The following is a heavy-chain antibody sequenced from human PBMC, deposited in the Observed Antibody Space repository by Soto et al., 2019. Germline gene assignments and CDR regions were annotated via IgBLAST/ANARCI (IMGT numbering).Heavy chain of an antibody. CDR1: GSRFSNYV. CDR2: IIPIFNST. D-gene: IGHD2-2*02. J-gene: IGHJ4*02. V-gene: IGHV1-69*06. CDR3: AREGRGKKAGYNGLVSLGY. Sequence: QVQLVQSGAEVKTPGSSLKVSCKVSGSRFSNYVISWVRQAPGHGLEWLGRIIPIFNSTKYAQNFQGRVTLTADKSTSTAALELSSLRSDDTAVYYGAREGRGKKAGYNGLVSLGYWGQGTLVTVSS.